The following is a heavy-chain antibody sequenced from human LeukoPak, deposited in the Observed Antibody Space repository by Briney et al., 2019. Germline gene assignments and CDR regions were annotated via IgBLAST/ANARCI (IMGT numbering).Heavy chain of an antibody. CDR3: ARGGYDTSGYDFDY. V-gene: IGHV3-53*01. CDR1: GFTVSSNY. J-gene: IGHJ4*02. CDR2: IYSGGST. Sequence: GGSLRLSCAASGFTVSSNYMSWVRQAPGKGLEWVSVIYSGGSTYYADSVKGRFTISRDNSKNTLYLQMNSLRAEDTAVYYCARGGYDTSGYDFDYWGQGTLVTVSS. D-gene: IGHD3-22*01.